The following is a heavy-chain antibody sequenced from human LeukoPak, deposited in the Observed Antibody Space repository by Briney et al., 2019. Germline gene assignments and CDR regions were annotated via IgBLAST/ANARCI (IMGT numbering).Heavy chain of an antibody. CDR1: GFTFSSYG. J-gene: IGHJ6*03. CDR2: IRYDGSNK. CDR3: AKVRGVRGVIDYYYYYYMDV. V-gene: IGHV3-30*02. D-gene: IGHD3-10*01. Sequence: GGPLRLSCAASGFTFSSYGMHWVRQAPGKGLEWVAFIRYDGSNKYYADSVKGRFTISRDNSKNTLYLQMNSLRAEDTAVYYCAKVRGVRGVIDYYYYYYMDVWGKGTTVTISS.